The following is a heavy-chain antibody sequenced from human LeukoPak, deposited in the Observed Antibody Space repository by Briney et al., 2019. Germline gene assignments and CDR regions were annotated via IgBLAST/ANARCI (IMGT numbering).Heavy chain of an antibody. CDR1: GFTFSSYS. D-gene: IGHD6-13*01. CDR2: ISSSSSTI. CDR3: ARGRRGAAGTCDY. J-gene: IGHJ4*02. Sequence: GGSLRLSCAASGFTFSSYSMNWVRQAPRKGLEWVSYISSSSSTIYYADSVKGRFTISRDNAKNSLYLQMNSLRAEDTAVYYCARGRRGAAGTCDYWGQGTLVTVSS. V-gene: IGHV3-48*01.